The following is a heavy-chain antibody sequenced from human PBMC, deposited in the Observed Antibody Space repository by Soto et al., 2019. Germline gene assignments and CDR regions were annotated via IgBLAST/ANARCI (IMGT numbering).Heavy chain of an antibody. CDR3: ARSITFDWLFFDN. CDR2: IYHGGST. V-gene: IGHV4-4*02. D-gene: IGHD3-9*01. CDR1: GGSISRSNW. J-gene: IGHJ4*02. Sequence: PSETLSLTCAVSGGSISRSNWCSWVRQSPGKGLEWIGEIYHGGSTNYNPSLKSRVTISVDKSKNQFSLKLSSLTAADTAVYYCARSITFDWLFFDNWGQGTLVTVSS.